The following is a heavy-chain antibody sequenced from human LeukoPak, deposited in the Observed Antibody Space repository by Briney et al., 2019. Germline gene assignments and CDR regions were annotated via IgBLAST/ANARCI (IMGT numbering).Heavy chain of an antibody. CDR2: IKQDGSEK. CDR3: ARVGYYYHY. D-gene: IGHD3-22*01. V-gene: IGHV3-7*01. Sequence: GGSLRLSCAASGFTFSAYWMSWVRQAPGKGLEWVATIKQDGSEKDFVDSVKGRFTISRDNAKNSLYLQMNSLRAEDTALYYCARVGYYYHYWGQGTLVTVSS. CDR1: GFTFSAYW. J-gene: IGHJ4*02.